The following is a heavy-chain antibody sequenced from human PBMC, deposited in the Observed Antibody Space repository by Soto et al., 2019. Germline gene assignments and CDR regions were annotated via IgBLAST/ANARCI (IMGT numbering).Heavy chain of an antibody. V-gene: IGHV1-69*04. CDR3: ARVQCTGGSCYTLGALDI. D-gene: IGHD2-15*01. CDR2: FIPSFDLP. J-gene: IGHJ3*02. Sequence: ASVKVSCKVSGGTFSTYAFTWVRQAPGQGLEWMGRFIPSFDLPNYAQKFRGRVTIVADTSTTAVYMELNSLTSDDTALYYCARVQCTGGSCYTLGALDIWGQGTMVTVSS. CDR1: GGTFSTYA.